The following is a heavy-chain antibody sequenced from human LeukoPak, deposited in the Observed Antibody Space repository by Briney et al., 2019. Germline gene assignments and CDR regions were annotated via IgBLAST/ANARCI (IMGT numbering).Heavy chain of an antibody. CDR1: GFTFSSCA. D-gene: IGHD4-17*01. J-gene: IGHJ4*02. Sequence: GGSLRLSCAASGFTFSSCAMHWFRQAPGKGLEWVAVISYDGSNKYYADSVKGRFTISRDNSKNTLYLQMNSLRAEDTAVYYCARDIHGTVTTGYWGQGTLVTVSS. CDR3: ARDIHGTVTTGY. CDR2: ISYDGSNK. V-gene: IGHV3-30*04.